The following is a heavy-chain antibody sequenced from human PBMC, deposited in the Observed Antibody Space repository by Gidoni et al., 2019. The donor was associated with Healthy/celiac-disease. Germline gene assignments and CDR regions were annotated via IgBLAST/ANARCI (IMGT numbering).Heavy chain of an antibody. Sequence: QVQLQESGPGLVKPSQTLSLTCTVSGGSISSGDYYWSWIRQPPGKGLEWIGYIYYSGSTYYNPSLKSRVTISVDTSKNQFSLKLSSVTAADTAVYYCARDAHYCSGGSCTENDYWGQGTLVTVSS. J-gene: IGHJ4*02. CDR3: ARDAHYCSGGSCTENDY. V-gene: IGHV4-30-4*01. CDR2: IYYSGST. D-gene: IGHD2-15*01. CDR1: GGSISSGDYY.